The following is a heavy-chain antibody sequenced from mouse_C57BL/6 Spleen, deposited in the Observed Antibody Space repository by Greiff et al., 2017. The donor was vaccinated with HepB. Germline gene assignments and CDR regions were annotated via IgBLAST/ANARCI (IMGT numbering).Heavy chain of an antibody. J-gene: IGHJ1*03. CDR2: INPSNGGT. D-gene: IGHD4-1*01. V-gene: IGHV1-53*01. CDR1: GYTFTSYW. Sequence: QVQLQQPGTELAKPGASVKLSCKASGYTFTSYWMHWVKQRPGQGLEWIGNINPSNGGTNYNEKFKSKATLTVDKSSSTAYMQLSSLTSEDSAVYYCARWLGRLYWYFDVWGTGTTVTVSS. CDR3: ARWLGRLYWYFDV.